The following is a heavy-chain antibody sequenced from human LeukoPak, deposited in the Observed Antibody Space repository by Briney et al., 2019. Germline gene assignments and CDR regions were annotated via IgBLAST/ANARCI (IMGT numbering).Heavy chain of an antibody. J-gene: IGHJ6*02. D-gene: IGHD3-10*01. CDR3: ARELLWFGIRRGMDV. CDR2: IHYSGST. CDR1: GGSISGYY. Sequence: KPSETLSLTCTVSGGSISGYYWAWIRQPPGKGLEWVGYIHYSGSTKYNPSLKSRVTISVDTSKNQFSLKLSSVTAADTAVYYCARELLWFGIRRGMDVWGQGTTVTVSS. V-gene: IGHV4-59*01.